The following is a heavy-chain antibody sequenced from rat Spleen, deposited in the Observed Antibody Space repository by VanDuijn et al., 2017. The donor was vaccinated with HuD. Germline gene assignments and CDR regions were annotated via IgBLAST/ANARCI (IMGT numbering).Heavy chain of an antibody. CDR1: GFTFSDYN. D-gene: IGHD1-6*01. J-gene: IGHJ3*01. V-gene: IGHV5S10*01. Sequence: EVQLVESDGGLVQPGRSLKFSCAASGFTFSDYNMAWVRQAPKKGLEWVATIIYDGTRTFYRDSVQGRFTISRDNAKSTLYLQMDSLTSEDTATYYCATGPRILRLDWFAYWGQGTLVTVSS. CDR2: IIYDGTRT. CDR3: ATGPRILRLDWFAY.